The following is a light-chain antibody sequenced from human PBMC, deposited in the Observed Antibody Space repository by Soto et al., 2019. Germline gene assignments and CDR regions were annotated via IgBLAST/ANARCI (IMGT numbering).Light chain of an antibody. Sequence: DIQMTQSPSSLSASVGDRVTITCRASQSISSYLNWYQQKPGKAPKLLIYTASSLQSGVPSRFSGSGSGTDFTLTISSLQPEDFATYYCQQGYNTPPTFGQGTKVEIK. V-gene: IGKV1-39*01. J-gene: IGKJ1*01. CDR1: QSISSY. CDR2: TAS. CDR3: QQGYNTPPT.